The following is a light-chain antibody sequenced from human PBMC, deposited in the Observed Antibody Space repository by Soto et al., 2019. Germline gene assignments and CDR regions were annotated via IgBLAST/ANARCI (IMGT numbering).Light chain of an antibody. J-gene: IGKJ1*01. CDR1: QSVSSS. V-gene: IGKV3-15*01. CDR2: DSS. CDR3: HQYRDWPRT. Sequence: EIVMTQSPATRSVSPGERASLSCMASQSVSSSLAWYQQKPGQAPRLLIYDSSTGATGVPARFSGSGSGTEFTLTVSSLQSEDSAVYYCHQYRDWPRTFGQGTKVEIK.